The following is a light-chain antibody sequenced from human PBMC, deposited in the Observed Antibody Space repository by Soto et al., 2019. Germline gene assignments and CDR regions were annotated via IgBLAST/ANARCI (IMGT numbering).Light chain of an antibody. CDR2: KAS. Sequence: IRMTQSPSTLSASVGDRVTITCRASQSISSWLAWHQQKPGKAPKLLISKASTLQSGVPSRFSGSGSGTEFTLTISSLQTEDFATYYCQQFNSYPWTFGQGTKVDI. CDR1: QSISSW. J-gene: IGKJ1*01. V-gene: IGKV1-5*03. CDR3: QQFNSYPWT.